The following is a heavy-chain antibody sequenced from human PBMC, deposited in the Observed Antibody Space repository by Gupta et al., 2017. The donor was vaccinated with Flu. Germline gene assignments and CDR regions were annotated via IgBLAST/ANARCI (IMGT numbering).Heavy chain of an antibody. Sequence: QVQLVQSGAEVKKPGASVKVSCKASGYTFTGYYMHWVRQAPGQGLEWMGWINPNSGGTNYAQKFQGRVTMTRDTSISTAYMELSRLRSDDTAVYYCARDPPLWFGELSEGFDYWGQGTLVTVSS. CDR2: INPNSGGT. D-gene: IGHD3-10*01. V-gene: IGHV1-2*02. J-gene: IGHJ4*02. CDR3: ARDPPLWFGELSEGFDY. CDR1: GYTFTGYY.